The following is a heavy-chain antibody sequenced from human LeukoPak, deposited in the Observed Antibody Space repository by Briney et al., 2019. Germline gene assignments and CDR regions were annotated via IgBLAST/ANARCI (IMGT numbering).Heavy chain of an antibody. V-gene: IGHV4-38-2*02. Sequence: PSETLSLTCTVSGYSISSGYYWGWIRQPPGKGLEWIGSIYYSGSTYYNPSLKSRVTISVDTSKNQFSLKLSSVTAADTAVYYCARAEQQQPLFDYWGQGTLVTVSS. CDR2: IYYSGST. D-gene: IGHD6-13*01. CDR3: ARAEQQQPLFDY. J-gene: IGHJ4*02. CDR1: GYSISSGYY.